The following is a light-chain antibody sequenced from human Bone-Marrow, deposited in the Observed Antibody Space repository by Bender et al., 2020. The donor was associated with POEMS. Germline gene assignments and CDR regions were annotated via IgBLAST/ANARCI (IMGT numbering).Light chain of an antibody. CDR1: SSNIGSNY. J-gene: IGLJ3*02. CDR3: AVWDDSLNGWV. CDR2: SSH. Sequence: QSVLTQPPSASGTPGQRITISCSGSSSNIGSNYLFWYQHFPGTAPKLLIYSSHRRPSEVPDRFSGSRSGTSASLAISGLQSEDEADYYCAVWDDSLNGWVFGGGTKLTVL. V-gene: IGLV1-44*01.